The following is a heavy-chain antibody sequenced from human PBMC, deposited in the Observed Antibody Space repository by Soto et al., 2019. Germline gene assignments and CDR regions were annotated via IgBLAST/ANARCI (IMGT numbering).Heavy chain of an antibody. D-gene: IGHD3-3*01. J-gene: IGHJ6*02. Sequence: SETLSLTCAVSGGSIISYYCIFTRHPPWKGLEWIGHISYSRTTNYNPSLQSRVTMSLDTSKNHFSLRLSSVTAADTAVYYCARVHGFWTSCGMDVWGQGTTVTVSS. V-gene: IGHV4-59*01. CDR1: GGSIISYY. CDR3: ARVHGFWTSCGMDV. CDR2: ISYSRTT.